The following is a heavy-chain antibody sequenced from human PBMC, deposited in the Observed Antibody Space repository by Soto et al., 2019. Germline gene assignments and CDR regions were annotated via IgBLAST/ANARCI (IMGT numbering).Heavy chain of an antibody. D-gene: IGHD2-15*01. CDR3: ARYCSGGSCYSMLGGYYFDY. CDR2: INHSGST. V-gene: IGHV4-34*01. Sequence: SETLSLTCAVYGGYFSGYYWSWIRQPPGKGLEWIGEINHSGSTNYNPSLKSRVTISVDTSKNQFSLKLSSVTAADTAVYYCARYCSGGSCYSMLGGYYFDYWGQGTLVTVSS. CDR1: GGYFSGYY. J-gene: IGHJ4*02.